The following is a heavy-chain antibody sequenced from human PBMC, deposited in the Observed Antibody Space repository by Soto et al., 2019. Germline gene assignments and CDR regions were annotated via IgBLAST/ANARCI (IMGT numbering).Heavy chain of an antibody. CDR1: GGTFSSYT. J-gene: IGHJ6*04. CDR2: IIPILGIA. D-gene: IGHD5-18*01. CDR3: ARGFGDTAMVRYYYYGMDV. V-gene: IGHV1-69*02. Sequence: SVKVSCKASGGTFSSYTISWVRQAPGQRLEWMGRIIPILGIANYAQKFQGRVTITADKSTSTAYMELSSLRSEDTAVYYCARGFGDTAMVRYYYYGMDVWGKGTTVTVPS.